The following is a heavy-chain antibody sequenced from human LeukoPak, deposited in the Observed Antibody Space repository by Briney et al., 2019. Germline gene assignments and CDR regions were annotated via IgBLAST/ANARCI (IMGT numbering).Heavy chain of an antibody. D-gene: IGHD3-10*01. CDR3: AGPHYYGSGSYPKDYYYGMDV. V-gene: IGHV1-69*13. J-gene: IGHJ6*04. Sequence: SVKVSCKASGGTFSSYAISWVRQAPGQGLEWMGGIIPIFGTANYAQKFQGRVTITADESTSTAYMELSSLRSGDTAVYYCAGPHYYGSGSYPKDYYYGMDVWGKGTTVTVSS. CDR1: GGTFSSYA. CDR2: IIPIFGTA.